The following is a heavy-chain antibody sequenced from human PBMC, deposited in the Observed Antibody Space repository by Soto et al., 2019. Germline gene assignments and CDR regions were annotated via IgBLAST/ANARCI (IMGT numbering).Heavy chain of an antibody. D-gene: IGHD5-12*01. CDR1: GYTFTGYY. CDR2: INPNSGGT. Sequence: ASVKVSCKASGYTFTGYYMHWVRQAPGQGLEWMGWINPNSGGTNYAQKFQGWVTMTGDTSISTAYMELSRLRSDDTAVYYCARDRMIYSGYDYYFDYRGQGTLVTVSS. V-gene: IGHV1-2*04. J-gene: IGHJ4*02. CDR3: ARDRMIYSGYDYYFDY.